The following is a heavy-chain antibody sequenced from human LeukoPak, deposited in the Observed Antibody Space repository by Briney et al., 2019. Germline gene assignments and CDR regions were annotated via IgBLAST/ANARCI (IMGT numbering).Heavy chain of an antibody. V-gene: IGHV3-23*01. CDR3: ANHALAARPPYYYYYYMDV. J-gene: IGHJ6*03. CDR2: ISSSGGTT. CDR1: GLTFSTYA. Sequence: GGSLRLSCAASGLTFSTYAMSWVRQAPGKGLEWVSAISSSGGTTYYADSVKGRFTTSRDNSKNTLYVQMNSLRAEDTAVYYCANHALAARPPYYYYYYMDVWGKGTTVTVSS. D-gene: IGHD6-6*01.